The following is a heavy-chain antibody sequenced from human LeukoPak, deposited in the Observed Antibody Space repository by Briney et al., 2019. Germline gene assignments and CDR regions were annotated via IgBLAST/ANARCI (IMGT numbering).Heavy chain of an antibody. CDR3: ARTTEAHSWQTRYYSYYMDV. J-gene: IGHJ6*03. Sequence: ASVKVSCKTSGYTFTDYYMHWVRQAPGQGLEWMGWINPNSGGTNYAQKFQGRVTMTRDTSISTAYMELSSLRSDDTAVYYCARTTEAHSWQTRYYSYYMDVWGKGTTVTVSS. CDR2: INPNSGGT. D-gene: IGHD6-13*01. CDR1: GYTFTDYY. V-gene: IGHV1-2*02.